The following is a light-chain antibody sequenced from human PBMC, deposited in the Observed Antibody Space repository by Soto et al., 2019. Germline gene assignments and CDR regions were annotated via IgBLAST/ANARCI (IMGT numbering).Light chain of an antibody. CDR3: VAWDDDRRARV. J-gene: IGLJ3*02. V-gene: IGLV1-47*01. CDR1: RSNIGSSI. Sequence: QSVLTQPPSLSGTPGQTVTISCFGGRSNIGSSIVHWYQQFPRTAPKHIIYMNNQRPSAVPDRFSASKSGTSASLVLSGLRSQDEADAYCVAWDDDRRARVFGGGTKLTVL. CDR2: MNN.